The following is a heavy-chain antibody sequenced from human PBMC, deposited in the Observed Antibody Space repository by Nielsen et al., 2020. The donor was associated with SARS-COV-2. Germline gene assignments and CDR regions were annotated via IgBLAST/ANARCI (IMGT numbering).Heavy chain of an antibody. J-gene: IGHJ4*02. CDR1: GLDFSDYW. D-gene: IGHD3-9*01. V-gene: IGHV3-74*03. CDR2: INADGTKT. CDR3: ARLRDDGYYFDTGPFDY. Sequence: GGSLRLSCAASGLDFSDYWIHWVRRGPGGGLEWVSRINADGTKTTYAAFAKGRSSISRDNAKNTLYLQMDSLRAEDTAVYYCARLRDDGYYFDTGPFDYWGQGALVTVSS.